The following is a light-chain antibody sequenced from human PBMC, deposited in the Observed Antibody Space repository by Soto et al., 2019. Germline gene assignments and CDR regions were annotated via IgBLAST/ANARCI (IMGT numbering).Light chain of an antibody. CDR1: QVISNY. J-gene: IGKJ1*01. V-gene: IGKV1-27*01. CDR3: QKYNSAPPA. Sequence: DIQMTQSPSSLSASVGDRVTITCRASQVISNYLAWYQQKPGKVPKLLIYAVSTLQLGVPSRFSGSGSGTEFTLTISSLQPEDVATYYCQKYNSAPPAFGQGTKVEIK. CDR2: AVS.